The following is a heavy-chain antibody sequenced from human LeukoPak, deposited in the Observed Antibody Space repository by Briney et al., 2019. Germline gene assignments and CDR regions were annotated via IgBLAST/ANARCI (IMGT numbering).Heavy chain of an antibody. J-gene: IGHJ4*02. Sequence: GGSLTLSCAASGFTFSSYAINWVRQAPGKGLEWVSLISFDGSNKYYADSVKGRFTISRDNSKNTLHLQMNNLSPEDAALYFCVRGIGVSSGWYEFDYWGQGTLVTVSS. V-gene: IGHV3-30-3*01. CDR3: VRGIGVSSGWYEFDY. CDR1: GFTFSSYA. CDR2: ISFDGSNK. D-gene: IGHD6-19*01.